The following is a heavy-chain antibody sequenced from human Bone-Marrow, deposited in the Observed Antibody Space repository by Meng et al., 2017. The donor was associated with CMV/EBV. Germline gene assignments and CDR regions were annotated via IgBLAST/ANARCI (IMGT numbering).Heavy chain of an antibody. V-gene: IGHV4-59*02. D-gene: IGHD6-13*01. CDR2: LRHRGST. Sequence: SETLSLTCAFSGGSVNNYYWSWIRQPPGRGLEWIGSLRHRGSTNYNPSLKSRVTMSSDTSTNGFSLRLSSVTAGDTAVYYCVRISPTAVGTAYDYWGQRSLVTVSS. CDR1: GGSVNNYY. J-gene: IGHJ4*02. CDR3: VRISPTAVGTAYDY.